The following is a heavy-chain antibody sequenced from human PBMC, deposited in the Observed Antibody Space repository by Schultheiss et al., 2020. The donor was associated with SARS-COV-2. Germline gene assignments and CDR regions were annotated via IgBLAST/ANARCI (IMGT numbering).Heavy chain of an antibody. Sequence: GGSLRLSCAASGFTFSSYAMHWVRQAPGKGLEWVAVISYDGSNKYYADSVKGRFTISRDNSKNTLYLQMNSLRAEDTAVYYCAKDRGHGMDVWGQGTTVTVSS. V-gene: IGHV3-30*04. D-gene: IGHD3-16*01. CDR1: GFTFSSYA. CDR2: ISYDGSNK. J-gene: IGHJ6*02. CDR3: AKDRGHGMDV.